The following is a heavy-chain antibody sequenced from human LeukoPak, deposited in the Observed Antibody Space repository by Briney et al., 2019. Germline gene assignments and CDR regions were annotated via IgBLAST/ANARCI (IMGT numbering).Heavy chain of an antibody. CDR2: ISPSGGST. Sequence: ASVKVSCKAFGYTFTSNYMHWVRQAPGQGPEWMGVISPSGGSTTYAQKFQGRVTMTRDMSTSTVYMELSSLRSEDTAVYYCARSRAAVAGLSFDYWGQGTLVTVSS. D-gene: IGHD6-19*01. CDR1: GYTFTSNY. J-gene: IGHJ4*02. V-gene: IGHV1-46*01. CDR3: ARSRAAVAGLSFDY.